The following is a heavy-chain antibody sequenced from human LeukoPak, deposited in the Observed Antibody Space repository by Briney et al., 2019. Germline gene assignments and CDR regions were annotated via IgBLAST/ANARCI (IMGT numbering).Heavy chain of an antibody. CDR3: ARESESSGWYDY. CDR1: GFMFHDYA. CDR2: ISGDDGST. V-gene: IGHV3-43*02. D-gene: IGHD6-19*01. Sequence: PGGSLRLSCAAPGFMFHDYAIHWVRQAPGMGLEWVSLISGDDGSTFYADSVKGRFTISRDNSKNSLYLQMNSLRSDDTALYYCARESESSGWYDYWGQGTLVTVSS. J-gene: IGHJ4*02.